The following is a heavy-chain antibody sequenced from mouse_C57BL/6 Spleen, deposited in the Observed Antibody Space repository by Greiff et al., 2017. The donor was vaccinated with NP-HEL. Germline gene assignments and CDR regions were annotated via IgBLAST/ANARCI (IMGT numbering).Heavy chain of an antibody. V-gene: IGHV1-52*01. CDR2: IDPSDSET. CDR3: ANDGSYHDYPLAY. CDR1: GYTFTSYW. Sequence: QVQLQQPGAELVRPGSSVKLSCKASGYTFTSYWMHWVKQRPIQGLEWIGNIDPSDSETHYNQKFKDKATLTVDKSSSTAYMQLSSLTSEDSAVYYCANDGSYHDYPLAYWGQGTLVTVSA. D-gene: IGHD2-4*01. J-gene: IGHJ3*01.